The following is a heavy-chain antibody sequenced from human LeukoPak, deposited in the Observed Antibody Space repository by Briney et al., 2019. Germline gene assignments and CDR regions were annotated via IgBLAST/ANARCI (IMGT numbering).Heavy chain of an antibody. Sequence: PGGSLRLSCAASGFTFDDYAMHWVRQAPGKGLEWVSGISWNSGSIGYADSVKGRFTISRDNAKNSLYLQMNSLRAEDMALYYCAKDNSAGGYDFWSGYYSYFDYWGQGTLVTVSS. D-gene: IGHD3-3*01. CDR2: ISWNSGSI. CDR3: AKDNSAGGYDFWSGYYSYFDY. J-gene: IGHJ4*02. V-gene: IGHV3-9*03. CDR1: GFTFDDYA.